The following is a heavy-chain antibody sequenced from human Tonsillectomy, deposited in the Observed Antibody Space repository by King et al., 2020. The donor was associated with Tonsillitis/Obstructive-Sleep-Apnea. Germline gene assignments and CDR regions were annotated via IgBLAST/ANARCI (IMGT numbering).Heavy chain of an antibody. J-gene: IGHJ4*02. CDR2: INSSGGTT. CDR3: GRDAEDQRPFDY. V-gene: IGHV1-46*01. CDR1: GYIFTRHY. D-gene: IGHD2-2*01. Sequence: VQLVEPGAEVKKPGASVRVSCKASGYIFTRHYIHWVRQAPGQGLEWMGIINSSGGTTIYAQKFQGRVTMTRDTSTSTVYMELSSLKSEDTAVYYCGRDAEDQRPFDYWGQGTLVTVSS.